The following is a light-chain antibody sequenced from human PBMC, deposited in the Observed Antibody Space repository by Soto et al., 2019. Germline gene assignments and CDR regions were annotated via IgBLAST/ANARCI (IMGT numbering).Light chain of an antibody. CDR3: ISYTGSRPYV. V-gene: IGLV2-14*03. J-gene: IGLJ1*01. CDR2: DVS. CDR1: SSDIGAYDY. Sequence: QSALTQPASVSGSPGQSITISCTGTSSDIGAYDYVSWYQQHPGGVPKLLIYDVSNRPSGVSYRFSGSKSGNTASLTISGLQADDDADYYCISYTGSRPYVFGPGTKLTVL.